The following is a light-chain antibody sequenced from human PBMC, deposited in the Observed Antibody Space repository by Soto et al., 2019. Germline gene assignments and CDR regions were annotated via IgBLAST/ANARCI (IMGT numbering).Light chain of an antibody. V-gene: IGKV1-39*01. CDR1: QTIDSY. CDR3: QQSYTTPLT. CDR2: AAS. Sequence: DIQMTQSPSSLSASVGDRVTITCRAGQTIDSYLNWYQQKPGKAPKLLIYAASNLKSGVPSSFRGRGSGTEFTLTISSLQPEDFATYYCQQSYTTPLTFGQGTTVEIK. J-gene: IGKJ2*01.